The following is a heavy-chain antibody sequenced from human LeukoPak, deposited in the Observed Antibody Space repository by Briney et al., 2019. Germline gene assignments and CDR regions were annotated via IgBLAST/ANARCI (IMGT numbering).Heavy chain of an antibody. V-gene: IGHV3-33*08. CDR3: AREGARYCSSTSCRSYDP. CDR1: GFTFSTYS. J-gene: IGHJ5*02. CDR2: IWYDGSNK. Sequence: GGSLRLSCAASGFTFSTYSMHWVRQAPGKGLEWVAVIWYDGSNKYYADSVKGRFTISRDNSKNTLYLQMNSLRAEDTAVYYCAREGARYCSSTSCRSYDPWGQGTLVTVSS. D-gene: IGHD2-2*01.